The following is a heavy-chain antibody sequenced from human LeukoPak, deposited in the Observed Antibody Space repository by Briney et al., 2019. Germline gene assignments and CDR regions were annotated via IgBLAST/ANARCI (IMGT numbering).Heavy chain of an antibody. CDR2: IYYSGST. J-gene: IGHJ4*02. CDR3: ARHAGSGVYDFWSGYYSGLDY. Sequence: SETLSLTCTVSGGSISSSSYYWGWTRQPPGKGLEWIGSIYYSGSTYYNPSLKSRVTISVDTSKNQFSLKLSSVTAADTAVYYCARHAGSGVYDFWSGYYSGLDYWGQGTLVTVSS. V-gene: IGHV4-39*01. CDR1: GGSISSSSYY. D-gene: IGHD3-3*01.